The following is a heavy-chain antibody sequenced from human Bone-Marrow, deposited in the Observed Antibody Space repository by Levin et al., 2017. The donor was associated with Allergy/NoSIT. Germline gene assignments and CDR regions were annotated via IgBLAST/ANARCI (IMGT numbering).Heavy chain of an antibody. CDR1: GFTFSNYN. V-gene: IGHV3-48*02. CDR2: ISSSSSTI. Sequence: LSLTCAASGFTFSNYNMNWVRQAPGKGLEWVSYISSSSSTIYYAGSVKGRFSISRDNAKNSLYLQMNSLRDEDTAVHYCAREGPFYYDSSPLLGFESWGQGTLVTVSS. D-gene: IGHD3-22*01. CDR3: AREGPFYYDSSPLLGFES. J-gene: IGHJ4*02.